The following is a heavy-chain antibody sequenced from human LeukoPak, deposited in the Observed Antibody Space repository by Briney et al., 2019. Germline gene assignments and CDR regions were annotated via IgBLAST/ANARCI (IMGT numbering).Heavy chain of an antibody. J-gene: IGHJ5*02. D-gene: IGHD6-19*01. CDR3: AKGAGYSSGWYPGWFDP. Sequence: GALRLSCAASGFTFSSYAMSWVRQAPGKGLEWVSAISGSGGSTYYADSVKGRFTISRDNSKNTLYLQMNSLRAEDTAVYCCAKGAGYSSGWYPGWFDPWGQGTLDTVSS. CDR1: GFTFSSYA. V-gene: IGHV3-23*01. CDR2: ISGSGGST.